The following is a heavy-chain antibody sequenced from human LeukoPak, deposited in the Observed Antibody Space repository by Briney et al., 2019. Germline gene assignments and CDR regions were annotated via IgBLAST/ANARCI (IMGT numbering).Heavy chain of an antibody. V-gene: IGHV3-53*01. J-gene: IGHJ3*01. CDR2: IYSGGST. Sequence: PGGSLRLSCAASGFTVSSNYMSWVRQAPGKGLEWVSVIYSGGSTYYADSVKGRFTISRDNSKNTLYLQMNSLRAEDTAVYYCARRNDVVGTTFKGNAFDLWGQGTTVTVSS. D-gene: IGHD1-26*01. CDR1: GFTVSSNY. CDR3: ARRNDVVGTTFKGNAFDL.